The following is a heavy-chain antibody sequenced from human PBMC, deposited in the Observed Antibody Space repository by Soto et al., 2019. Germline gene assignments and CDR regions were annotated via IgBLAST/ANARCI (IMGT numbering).Heavy chain of an antibody. D-gene: IGHD5-12*01. V-gene: IGHV4-30-2*01. J-gene: IGHJ4*02. Sequence: QLPLQESGSGLVKPSQTLSLTCAVSGGSISSGGYSWSWIRQPPGKGLEWIGYIYHSGSTYYNPSLKSRVTISVDRSKNQFSLKLSSVTAADTAVYYCARIEMATIILDYWGQGTLVTVSS. CDR3: ARIEMATIILDY. CDR1: GGSISSGGYS. CDR2: IYHSGST.